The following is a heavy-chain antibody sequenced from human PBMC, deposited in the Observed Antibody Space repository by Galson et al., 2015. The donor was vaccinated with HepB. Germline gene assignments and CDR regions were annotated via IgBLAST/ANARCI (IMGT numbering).Heavy chain of an antibody. CDR2: IYYSGST. V-gene: IGHV4-61*01. J-gene: IGHJ6*03. Sequence: LSLTCTVSGGSVSSGSYYWSWIRQPPGKGLEWIGYIYYSGSTNYNPSLKSRVTISVDTSKNQFSLKLSSVTAADTAVYYCARTGEGDDFWSGYPIYYYYYMDVWGKGTTVTVSS. D-gene: IGHD3-3*01. CDR1: GGSVSSGSYY. CDR3: ARTGEGDDFWSGYPIYYYYYMDV.